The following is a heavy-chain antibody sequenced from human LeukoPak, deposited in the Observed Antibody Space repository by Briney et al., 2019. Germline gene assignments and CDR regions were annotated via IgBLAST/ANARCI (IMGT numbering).Heavy chain of an antibody. CDR3: ARAGRRIPYYFDY. D-gene: IGHD2-21*01. J-gene: IGHJ4*02. V-gene: IGHV4-59*01. Sequence: PSETLSLTCTVSGGSISSYYWSWIRQPPGKGLEWIGYIYYSGSTNYNPSLKSRVTISVDTSKNQFSLKLSSVTAADTAMYYCARAGRRIPYYFDYWGQGTLVTVSS. CDR2: IYYSGST. CDR1: GGSISSYY.